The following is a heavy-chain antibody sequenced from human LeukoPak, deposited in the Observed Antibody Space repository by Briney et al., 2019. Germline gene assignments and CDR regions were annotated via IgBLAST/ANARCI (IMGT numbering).Heavy chain of an antibody. CDR1: GYTFTSYG. D-gene: IGHD6-13*01. CDR3: ARDQLAAAVFPNWFDP. J-gene: IGHJ5*02. V-gene: IGHV1-18*01. CDR2: ISAYNGNT. Sequence: GASVKVSCKASGYTFTSYGFSWVRQAPGQGLEWMGWISAYNGNTNYAQKLQGRVTMTTHASTSTAYMELRSLRLDDTAVYYCARDQLAAAVFPNWFDPWGQGTLVTVSS.